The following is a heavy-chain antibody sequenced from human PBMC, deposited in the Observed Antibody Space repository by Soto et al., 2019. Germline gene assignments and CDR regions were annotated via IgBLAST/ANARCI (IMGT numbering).Heavy chain of an antibody. Sequence: SETLSLTCAVYGGSFSGYYWSWIRQPPGKGLEWIGEMNHSGSTNYNPSLKSRVTISVDTSKNQFSLKLSSVTAADTAVYYCARVTGYSYLDYWGQGTLVTVSS. CDR2: MNHSGST. D-gene: IGHD5-18*01. J-gene: IGHJ4*02. V-gene: IGHV4-34*01. CDR1: GGSFSGYY. CDR3: ARVTGYSYLDY.